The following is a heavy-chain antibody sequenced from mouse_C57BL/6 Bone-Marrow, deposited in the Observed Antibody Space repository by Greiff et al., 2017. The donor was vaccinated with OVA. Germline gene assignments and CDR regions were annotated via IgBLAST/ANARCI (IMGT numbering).Heavy chain of an antibody. CDR2: ISSGGSYT. D-gene: IGHD1-1*01. J-gene: IGHJ3*01. CDR1: GFTFSSYG. V-gene: IGHV5-6*01. CDR3: ARQDYGSSYVFAY. Sequence: EVHLVESGGDLVKPGGSLKLSCAASGFTFSSYGMSWVRQTPDKRLEWVATISSGGSYTYYPDSVKGRFTISRDNAKNTLYLQMSSLKSEDTALYYCARQDYGSSYVFAYWGQGTLVTVSA.